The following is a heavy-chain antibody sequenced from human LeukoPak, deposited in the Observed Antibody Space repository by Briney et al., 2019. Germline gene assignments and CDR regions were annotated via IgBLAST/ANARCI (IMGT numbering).Heavy chain of an antibody. Sequence: SVKVSCKASGGAFSSYAINWVRQAPGQGLEWMGRIIPIFGTANYAQKFQGRVTITTDESTSTAYMELSSLRSEDTAVYYCAREYYVDETDYWGQGTLVTVSS. J-gene: IGHJ4*02. V-gene: IGHV1-69*05. D-gene: IGHD1-26*01. CDR2: IIPIFGTA. CDR1: GGAFSSYA. CDR3: AREYYVDETDY.